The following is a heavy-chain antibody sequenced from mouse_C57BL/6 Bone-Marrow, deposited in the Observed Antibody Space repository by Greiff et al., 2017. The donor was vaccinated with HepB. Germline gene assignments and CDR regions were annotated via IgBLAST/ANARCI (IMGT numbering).Heavy chain of an antibody. Sequence: EVKLVESGGGLVQPGESLKLSCESNEYEFPSHDMSWVRKTPEKRLELVAAINSDGGSTYYPDTMDRRFIISRDNTKKTLYLQMSSLRSEDTALYYCARHGPLYDGYYGGDYWGQGTTLTVSS. CDR1: EYEFPSHD. D-gene: IGHD2-3*01. CDR3: ARHGPLYDGYYGGDY. J-gene: IGHJ2*01. V-gene: IGHV5-2*01. CDR2: INSDGGST.